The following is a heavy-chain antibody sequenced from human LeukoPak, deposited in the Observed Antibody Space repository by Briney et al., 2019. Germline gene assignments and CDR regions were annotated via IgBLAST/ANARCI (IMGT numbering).Heavy chain of an antibody. J-gene: IGHJ4*02. V-gene: IGHV3-23*01. D-gene: IGHD5-12*01. CDR1: GFTSSIYS. CDR3: AKVGYSGYDAFDY. CDR2: ISGSGGST. Sequence: GGSLRLSCAASGFTSSIYSMNWVRPAPGKGLEWVSAISGSGGSTYYADSVKGRFTISRDNSKNTLYLQMNSLRAEDTAVYYCAKVGYSGYDAFDYWGQGTLVTVSS.